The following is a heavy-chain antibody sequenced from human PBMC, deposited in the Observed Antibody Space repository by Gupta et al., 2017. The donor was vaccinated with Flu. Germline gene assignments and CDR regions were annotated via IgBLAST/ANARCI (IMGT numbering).Heavy chain of an antibody. CDR2: INPNNGDT. CDR3: VRETPASFYFDP. J-gene: IGHJ5*02. Sequence: IHWVRQAPGRGLEWMGIINPNNGDTSYAQHLRGRVTMSRDTSTSTVYVDLSSLTSDDTAVYYCVRETPASFYFDPWSQGTLVTVSS. V-gene: IGHV1-46*01.